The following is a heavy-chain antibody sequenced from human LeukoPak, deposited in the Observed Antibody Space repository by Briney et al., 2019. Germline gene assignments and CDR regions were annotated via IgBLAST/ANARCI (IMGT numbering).Heavy chain of an antibody. Sequence: PGGSLRLSCAASGFTFSSYAMSWVRQAPGKRLEWVSAISGSGGSTYYAGSVKGRFTISRDNSKNTLYLQMNSLRAEDTAVYYCAKADDYYDSSGFDYWGQGTLVTVSS. CDR3: AKADDYYDSSGFDY. CDR1: GFTFSSYA. CDR2: ISGSGGST. V-gene: IGHV3-23*01. J-gene: IGHJ4*02. D-gene: IGHD3-22*01.